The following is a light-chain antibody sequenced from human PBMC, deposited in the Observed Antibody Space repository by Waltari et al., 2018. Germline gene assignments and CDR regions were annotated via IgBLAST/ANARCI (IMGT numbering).Light chain of an antibody. V-gene: IGKV1-5*03. CDR2: KTT. CDR1: QGISAW. J-gene: IGKJ1*01. Sequence: DIQMTQSPSTLSASVGDRVTITCRASQGISAWLTCFQQRTGKAPKLLIYKTTCLQIGVPSRFSGGACGTEFTLTSSNLQPDDFATYYWQQYNSYWTFGQGTKVEV. CDR3: QQYNSYWT.